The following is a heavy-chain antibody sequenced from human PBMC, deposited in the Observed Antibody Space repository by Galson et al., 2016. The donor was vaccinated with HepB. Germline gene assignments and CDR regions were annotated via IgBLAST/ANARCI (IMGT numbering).Heavy chain of an antibody. CDR1: GFTFSTNW. D-gene: IGHD3-10*01. J-gene: IGHJ5*02. Sequence: SLRLSCAASGFTFSTNWMHWVRHAPGKRLVWVSRINGDGTITDYADSVKGRFTISRDNAENTLYLQMNSLRVEDTAVYYCARDRGGSAGAFNWFDPWGRGTLVTVSS. CDR2: INGDGTIT. CDR3: ARDRGGSAGAFNWFDP. V-gene: IGHV3-74*01.